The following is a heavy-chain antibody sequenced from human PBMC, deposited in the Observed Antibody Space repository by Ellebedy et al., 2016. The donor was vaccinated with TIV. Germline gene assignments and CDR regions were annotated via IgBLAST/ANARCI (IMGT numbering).Heavy chain of an antibody. D-gene: IGHD2-15*01. CDR2: IRTKANSYAT. J-gene: IGHJ6*02. CDR1: GFTFSGSA. Sequence: GESLKISCAASGFTFSGSAMHWVRQASGKGLEWVGRIRTKANSYATAYAASVKGRFTISRDDSKNTAYLQMSSLKTEDTAVYYCTRNSGYYYYGMDVWGQGTTVTVS. CDR3: TRNSGYYYYGMDV. V-gene: IGHV3-73*01.